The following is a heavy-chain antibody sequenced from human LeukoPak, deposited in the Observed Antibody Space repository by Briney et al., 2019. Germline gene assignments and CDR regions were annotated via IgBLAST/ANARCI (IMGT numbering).Heavy chain of an antibody. J-gene: IGHJ5*02. CDR1: GGSISNYY. CDR2: ISYTGST. D-gene: IGHD1-26*01. CDR3: ARTIKSGNYYWFDP. V-gene: IGHV4-59*01. Sequence: SETLSLTCTVSGGSISNYYWSWIRQPPGEGLEWIGFISYTGSTNYNPSLKSRVTVSVGTSQNQFSPKVTSVTAADTAVYYCARTIKSGNYYWFDPWGQGTLVTVSS.